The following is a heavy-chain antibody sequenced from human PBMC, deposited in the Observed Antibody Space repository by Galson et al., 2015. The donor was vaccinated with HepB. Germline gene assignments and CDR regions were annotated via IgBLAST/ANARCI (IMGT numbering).Heavy chain of an antibody. CDR2: ISYDGSNK. V-gene: IGHV3-30*18. Sequence: SLRLSCAASGFTFSSYGMHWVRQAPGKGLEWVAVISYDGSNKYYADSVKGRFTISRDNSKNTLYLQMNSLRAEDTAVYYCAKVLGYDSPAFDYWGQGTLVTVSS. J-gene: IGHJ4*02. CDR3: AKVLGYDSPAFDY. CDR1: GFTFSSYG. D-gene: IGHD5-12*01.